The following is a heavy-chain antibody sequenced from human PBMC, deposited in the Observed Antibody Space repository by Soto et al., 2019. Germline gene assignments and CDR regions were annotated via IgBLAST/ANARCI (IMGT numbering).Heavy chain of an antibody. D-gene: IGHD3-22*01. V-gene: IGHV5-10-1*01. J-gene: IGHJ4*02. CDR3: ARQIYDSDTGPNFQYYFDS. CDR1: GYSFAGYW. Sequence: GESLKISCKGSGYSFAGYWITWVRQKPGKGLEWMGRIDPSDSQTYYSPSFRGHVTISVTKSITTVFLQWSSLRASDTAMYYCARQIYDSDTGPNFQYYFDSWGQGTTVTVST. CDR2: IDPSDSQT.